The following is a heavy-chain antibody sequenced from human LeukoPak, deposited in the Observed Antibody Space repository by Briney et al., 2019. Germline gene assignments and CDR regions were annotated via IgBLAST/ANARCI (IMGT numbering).Heavy chain of an antibody. CDR2: IHYSGST. V-gene: IGHV4-59*01. J-gene: IGHJ4*02. CDR3: ARGSRIAAAGGFDY. D-gene: IGHD6-13*01. CDR1: GGSITNYY. Sequence: SETLSLTCTVSGGSITNYYWTWIRQPPGKGLEWIGYIHYSGSTNYNPSLKSRVTISVDTSKNQFSLKLSSVTAADTAVYYCARGSRIAAAGGFDYWGQGTLVTVSS.